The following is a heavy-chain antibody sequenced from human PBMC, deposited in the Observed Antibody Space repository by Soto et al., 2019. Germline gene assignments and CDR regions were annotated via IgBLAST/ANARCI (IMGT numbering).Heavy chain of an antibody. CDR1: GYTFTSYG. CDR3: ARDNDPQYYYDSSGYTVGWFDP. CDR2: ISAYNGNT. V-gene: IGHV1-18*01. D-gene: IGHD3-22*01. J-gene: IGHJ5*02. Sequence: SVKVSCKASGYTFTSYGISWVRQAPGQGLEWMGWISAYNGNTNYAQKLQGRVTMTTDTSTSTAYMELRSLRSDDTAVYYCARDNDPQYYYDSSGYTVGWFDPWGQGTLVTVSS.